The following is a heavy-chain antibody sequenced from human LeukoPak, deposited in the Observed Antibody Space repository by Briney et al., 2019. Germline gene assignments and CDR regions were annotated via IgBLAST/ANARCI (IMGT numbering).Heavy chain of an antibody. V-gene: IGHV4-31*03. CDR3: AVYRGSGSYFDY. CDR1: GASILSDRHY. J-gene: IGHJ4*02. Sequence: SETLSLTCTVSGASILSDRHYWSWLRQHPGKGLEWIGYIFYSGHTYYNPSLESRASISIDTSTSQFSLRLNSVTAADTAVYYCAVYRGSGSYFDYWGQGALVTVSS. CDR2: IFYSGHT. D-gene: IGHD3-10*01.